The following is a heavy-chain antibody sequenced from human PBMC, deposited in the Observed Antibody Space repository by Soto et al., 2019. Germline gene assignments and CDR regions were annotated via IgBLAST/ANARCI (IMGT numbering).Heavy chain of an antibody. Sequence: GGSLRLSCAASGFTFSSSEMNWVRQAPGKGLEWVSYISGSGTTIYYAAPVKGRFTISRDNAKNSLYLQMNSLRAEDTAVYYCARELAWHYDYWGQGTLVTVSS. D-gene: IGHD1-7*01. CDR3: ARELAWHYDY. CDR1: GFTFSSSE. V-gene: IGHV3-48*03. CDR2: ISGSGTTI. J-gene: IGHJ4*02.